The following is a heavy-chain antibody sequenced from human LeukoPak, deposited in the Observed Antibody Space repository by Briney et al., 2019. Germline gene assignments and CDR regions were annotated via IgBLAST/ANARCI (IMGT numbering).Heavy chain of an antibody. V-gene: IGHV3-7*03. D-gene: IGHD6-13*01. CDR1: GFTFSNYW. CDR3: AKDTGYSSSRDAFDI. CDR2: INQDGSDK. J-gene: IGHJ3*02. Sequence: GGSLRLSCAASGFTFSNYWMSWVRQAPGRGLDWVANINQDGSDKYYVDSVKGRFTISRDNAKNSLYLQMNSLRAEDTALYYCAKDTGYSSSRDAFDIWGQGTMVTVSS.